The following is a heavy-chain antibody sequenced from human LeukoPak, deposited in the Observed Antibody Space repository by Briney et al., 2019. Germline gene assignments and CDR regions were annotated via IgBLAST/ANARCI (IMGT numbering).Heavy chain of an antibody. CDR2: ISGSGDTT. CDR1: GFTFSSHG. CDR3: ARDLRAGSTSSWYTIDHFYYMDV. D-gene: IGHD6-13*01. V-gene: IGHV3-23*01. J-gene: IGHJ6*03. Sequence: QPGGSLRLSCAASGFTFSSHGMSWVRLAPGKGLEWVSAISGSGDTTYYADSVKGRFTISRDNSKDTLYLQMNSLRTEDTAVYYCARDLRAGSTSSWYTIDHFYYMDVWGKGTTVTVSS.